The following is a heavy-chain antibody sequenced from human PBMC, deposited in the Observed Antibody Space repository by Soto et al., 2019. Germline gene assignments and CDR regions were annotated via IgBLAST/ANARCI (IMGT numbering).Heavy chain of an antibody. V-gene: IGHV4-39*02. CDR3: ARRPGAVLDAFDI. CDR1: GGSISTRNYY. CDR2: MDYSGST. J-gene: IGHJ3*02. D-gene: IGHD3-10*01. Sequence: SETLSLTCTVSGGSISTRNYYWGWVRQAPGKGLEWIGSMDYSGSTYYNPSLESRVTVSVDTSKNHFSLQLNSMTAADTAVYYCARRPGAVLDAFDIWGQGTMVTVSS.